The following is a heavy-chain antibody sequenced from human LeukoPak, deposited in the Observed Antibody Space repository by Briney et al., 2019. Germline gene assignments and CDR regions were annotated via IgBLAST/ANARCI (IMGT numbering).Heavy chain of an antibody. CDR2: IYIGGTT. Sequence: GGSLRLSCAASGFTVSSSYISWVRQAPGKGLEWLSLIYIGGTTYYADSVKGRFTISRDNSKNTVYLQMNSLRGDDTAVYFCAKEKGDCHGSGSLSSYYDYGMDVWGQGTTVTVSS. J-gene: IGHJ6*02. V-gene: IGHV3-66*01. CDR1: GFTVSSSY. D-gene: IGHD3-10*01. CDR3: AKEKGDCHGSGSLSSYYDYGMDV.